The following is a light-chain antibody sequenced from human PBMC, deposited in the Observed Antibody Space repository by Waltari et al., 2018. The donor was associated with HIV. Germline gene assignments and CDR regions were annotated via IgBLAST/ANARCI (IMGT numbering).Light chain of an antibody. V-gene: IGLV1-40*01. CDR3: QSYDSSLSGSV. CDR1: SSNIGARFD. CDR2: GVN. Sequence: QSVLTQPPSVSGAPGQRVTISCTGSSSNIGARFDVHWYQQLPGTAPKLLISGVNNRPSGVPDRFSGSKSGTSASLAITGLQAEDEADYYCQSYDSSLSGSVFGGGTKLTVL. J-gene: IGLJ3*02.